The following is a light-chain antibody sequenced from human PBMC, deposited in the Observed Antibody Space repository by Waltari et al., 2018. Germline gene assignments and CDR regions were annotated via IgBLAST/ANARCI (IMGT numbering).Light chain of an antibody. V-gene: IGLV2-8*01. CDR3: TSYAGINNLV. CDR1: SNDVAGYNY. Sequence: QSALTQPPSASGSPGQSVTISCTGTSNDVAGYNYVSWYQQYPGKVPKLLFYEVNMPPSGVPDRFSGPKSGNTSSLTVSGLQAEDEATYYCTSYAGINNLVFGTGTKVTVL. CDR2: EVN. J-gene: IGLJ1*01.